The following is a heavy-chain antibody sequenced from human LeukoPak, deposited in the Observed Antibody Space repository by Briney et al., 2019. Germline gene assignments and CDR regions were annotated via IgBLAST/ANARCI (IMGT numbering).Heavy chain of an antibody. V-gene: IGHV3-11*04. CDR1: GFTFSDSY. D-gene: IGHD5-12*01. CDR3: ARGVSVATIPLDMDV. J-gene: IGHJ6*03. Sequence: PGGSLRLSCAASGFTFSDSYMTWIRQAPGKGLEWVSYISNSGSSIYYADSVKGRFTISRDNAKNSLYLQMNSLRAEDTAVYYCARGVSVATIPLDMDVWGKGTTVTVSS. CDR2: ISNSGSSI.